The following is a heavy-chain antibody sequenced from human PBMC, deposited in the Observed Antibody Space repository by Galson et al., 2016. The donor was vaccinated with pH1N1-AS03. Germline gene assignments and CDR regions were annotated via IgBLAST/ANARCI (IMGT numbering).Heavy chain of an antibody. V-gene: IGHV4-30-2*01. D-gene: IGHD5-12*01. CDR3: ARGSGGYGLDV. CDR2: IYHSGST. Sequence: LSLTCAVFGGSISSSGVYSWSWIRQPPGKGLEWIGNIYHSGSTYYSPSRKSRVTISIDRSQNQFSLKLTSVTAADTAVYYCARGSGGYGLDVWGQGTTVTVSS. J-gene: IGHJ6*02. CDR1: GGSISSSGVYS.